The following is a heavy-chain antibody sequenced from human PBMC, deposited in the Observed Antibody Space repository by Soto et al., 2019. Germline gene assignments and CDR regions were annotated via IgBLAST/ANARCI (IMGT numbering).Heavy chain of an antibody. CDR2: IYYSGST. CDR3: ARGRRHIWSGYFATFDY. D-gene: IGHD5-12*01. J-gene: IGHJ4*02. Sequence: QVQLQESGPGLVKPSETLSLTCTVSGGSISSYYWSWIRQPPGKGLEWIGYIYYSGSTNYNPSHRSRVTISVDTSKNQFSLKLSSVTAADTAVYYCARGRRHIWSGYFATFDYWGQGTLVTVSS. CDR1: GGSISSYY. V-gene: IGHV4-59*01.